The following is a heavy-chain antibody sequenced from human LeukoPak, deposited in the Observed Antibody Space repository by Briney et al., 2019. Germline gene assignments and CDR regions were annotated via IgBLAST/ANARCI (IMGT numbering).Heavy chain of an antibody. V-gene: IGHV3-48*03. CDR2: ISYSGSTT. Sequence: GGSLRLSCAASGFTFSSYEMNWVRQAPGKGLEWVSYISYSGSTTSYADSVKGRFTISRDNAKNSLYLQMNSLRAEDTAVYYCARAGPPAFDPWGQGTLVTVSS. J-gene: IGHJ5*02. CDR3: ARAGPPAFDP. CDR1: GFTFSSYE.